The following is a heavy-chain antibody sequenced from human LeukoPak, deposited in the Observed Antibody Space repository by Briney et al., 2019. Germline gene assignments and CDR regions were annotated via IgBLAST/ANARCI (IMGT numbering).Heavy chain of an antibody. CDR1: GYSISSGYY. V-gene: IGHV4-38-2*02. CDR3: ARIYCTAGRCYSVMFDWDYYFYYYMDV. D-gene: IGHD2-15*01. Sequence: PSETLSLTCTVSGYSISSGYYWGWIRLPPGKGLEWIGSIYHSGSTYYNPSLKSRVTMSVDTSKNQFSLNLSSVTAADTAVYYCARIYCTAGRCYSVMFDWDYYFYYYMDVWGKGTTVTVSS. J-gene: IGHJ6*03. CDR2: IYHSGST.